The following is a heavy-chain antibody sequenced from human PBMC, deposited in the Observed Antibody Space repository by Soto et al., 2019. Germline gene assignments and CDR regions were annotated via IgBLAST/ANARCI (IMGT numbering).Heavy chain of an antibody. V-gene: IGHV3-23*01. Sequence: GESLKISCAASGFTFSSYAMSWVRQAPGKGLEWVSAISGSGGSTYYADSVKGRFTISRDNSKNTLYLQMNSLRAEDTAVYYCAKGGGLMSHLFDYWGQGTLVTVSS. CDR3: AKGGGLMSHLFDY. CDR2: ISGSGGST. CDR1: GFTFSSYA. J-gene: IGHJ4*02. D-gene: IGHD2-8*01.